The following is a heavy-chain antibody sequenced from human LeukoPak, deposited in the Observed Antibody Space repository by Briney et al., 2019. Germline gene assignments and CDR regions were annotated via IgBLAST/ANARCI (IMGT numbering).Heavy chain of an antibody. CDR1: NFSISSGYY. CDR3: ARLTGIAVAQK. J-gene: IGHJ4*02. CDR2: IYHSGST. V-gene: IGHV4-38-2*01. Sequence: SETLSLTCAVSNFSISSGYYWGWIRQPPGKGLEWIGSIYHSGSTYYNPSLKSRLTISVDTSKNQFSLKLSSVTAADTAVYYCARLTGIAVAQKWGQGTLVTVSS. D-gene: IGHD6-19*01.